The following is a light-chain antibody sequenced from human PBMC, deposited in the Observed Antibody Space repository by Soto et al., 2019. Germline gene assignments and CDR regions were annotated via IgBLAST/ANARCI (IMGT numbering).Light chain of an antibody. CDR1: SSGVGSYNS. J-gene: IGLJ1*01. CDR3: CSYAGNPYV. V-gene: IGLV2-23*01. Sequence: QSVLTQPASVSGSPGQSIAISCTGTSSGVGSYNSVSWYQQHPGKAPKLMIYEGSKRPSGVSDRFSGSKSGITASLTISGLQAEDEADYYCCSYAGNPYVFGTGTKLTVL. CDR2: EGS.